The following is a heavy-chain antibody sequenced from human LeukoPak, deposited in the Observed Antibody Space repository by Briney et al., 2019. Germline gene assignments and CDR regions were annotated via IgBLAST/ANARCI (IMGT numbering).Heavy chain of an antibody. D-gene: IGHD2-2*01. CDR2: IKQDGSEK. V-gene: IGHV3-7*01. Sequence: GGSLRLSCAASGFTFSSYWMSWVRQAPGKGLEWVANIKQDGSEKYYVDSVKGRFTISRDNAKNSLYLQMNSLRAEDTAVYYCARDLASGYQLLFGDCLRHVHWGQGTLVTVSS. J-gene: IGHJ4*02. CDR1: GFTFSSYW. CDR3: ARDLASGYQLLFGDCLRHVH.